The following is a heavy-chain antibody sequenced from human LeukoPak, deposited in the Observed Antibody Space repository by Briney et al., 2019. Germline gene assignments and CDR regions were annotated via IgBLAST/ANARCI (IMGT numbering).Heavy chain of an antibody. CDR1: GFTFSTYN. D-gene: IGHD5-12*01. J-gene: IGHJ6*02. CDR2: MSSSSSNK. CDR3: ATYPGLARMDV. Sequence: GVSLSLSCAASGFTFSTYNVNWVRHAPGEGLEWVSAMSSSSSNKYYADSVKGRFTISRDNAKNSMFLQMNILRAEDTAVYYCATYPGLARMDVWGQGTTVTVSS. V-gene: IGHV3-21*01.